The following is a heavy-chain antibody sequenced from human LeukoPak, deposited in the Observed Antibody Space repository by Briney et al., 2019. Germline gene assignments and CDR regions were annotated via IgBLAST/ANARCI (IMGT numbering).Heavy chain of an antibody. Sequence: PGGSLRLSCAASGFTFSSFAMSWVRQAPGKGLEWVSGVSGSGGSTYYADSVKGRFTISRDNSKNTLYLQMNSLRAEDTALYYCAKAWAHGGNSGGDYWGQGTLVTVSS. J-gene: IGHJ4*02. CDR1: GFTFSSFA. CDR3: AKAWAHGGNSGGDY. D-gene: IGHD4-23*01. V-gene: IGHV3-23*01. CDR2: VSGSGGST.